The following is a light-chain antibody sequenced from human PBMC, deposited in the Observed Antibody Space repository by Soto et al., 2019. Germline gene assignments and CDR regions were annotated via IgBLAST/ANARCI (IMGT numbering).Light chain of an antibody. J-gene: IGKJ4*01. CDR2: GAS. Sequence: EIVLTQSPGTLSLSPGERATLSCRASQSVSSSYLAWYQQKPGQAPRLLIYGASSRATDIPDRFSGSGSGTDFTLTISSLEPEDFAVYYCQQRGNWPSFGGGTKVDIK. CDR1: QSVSSSY. CDR3: QQRGNWPS. V-gene: IGKV3D-20*02.